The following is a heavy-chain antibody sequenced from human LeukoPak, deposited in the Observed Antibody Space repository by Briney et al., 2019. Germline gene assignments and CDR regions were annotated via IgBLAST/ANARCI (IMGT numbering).Heavy chain of an antibody. D-gene: IGHD6-19*01. Sequence: GASVKGSCKASGYTFTSYGISWVRQAPGQGLEWMGWISAYNGNTNYSQKLQGRVTMTTDTSTSTAYMELRSLRSDDTAVYYCARVGYSSGWYSGKDYWGQGTLVTVSS. CDR3: ARVGYSSGWYSGKDY. CDR1: GYTFTSYG. CDR2: ISAYNGNT. J-gene: IGHJ4*02. V-gene: IGHV1-18*01.